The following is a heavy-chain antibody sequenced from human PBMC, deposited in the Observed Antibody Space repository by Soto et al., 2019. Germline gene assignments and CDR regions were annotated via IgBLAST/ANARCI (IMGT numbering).Heavy chain of an antibody. CDR1: GGTISGYY. D-gene: IGHD3-3*01. CDR2: IYSSGNT. Sequence: SETLSLTCSVSGGTISGYYWTWIREPAGKGLEWIGRIYSSGNTKYNPSLQSRVTMSLDTSNNQYSLRLTSVTAADTAVYYCARGQRFTGWFDPWGQGTLVTVSS. V-gene: IGHV4-4*07. CDR3: ARGQRFTGWFDP. J-gene: IGHJ5*02.